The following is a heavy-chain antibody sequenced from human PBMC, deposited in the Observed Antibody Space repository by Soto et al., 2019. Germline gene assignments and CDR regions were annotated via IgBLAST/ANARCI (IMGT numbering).Heavy chain of an antibody. CDR2: IYYSGSS. CDR3: ARIVEKTTTPKRGWIDP. J-gene: IGHJ5*02. V-gene: IGHV4-39*01. CDR1: GGSISSTSYH. D-gene: IGHD2-15*01. Sequence: QLQLQESGPGLVKPSETLSLTCTVSGGSISSTSYHWGWIRQPPGKGLEWIGSIYYSGSSYYNPSLKSRVTIFVDTSKNQFSLKLNSVTAADTAVYYCARIVEKTTTPKRGWIDPWGQGTLVTVSS.